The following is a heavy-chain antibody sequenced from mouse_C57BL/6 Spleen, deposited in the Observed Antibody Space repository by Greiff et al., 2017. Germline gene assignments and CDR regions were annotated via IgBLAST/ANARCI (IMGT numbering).Heavy chain of an antibody. CDR3: ATLLFITTVVADY. CDR1: GFNIQDYY. D-gene: IGHD1-1*01. Sequence: VQLKESGAELVKPGASVKLSCTASGFNIQDYYMHWVKQRTEQGLEWIGRIDPEDGETKYAPKFQGKATITADTSSNTAYLQLSSLTSEDTAVYYCATLLFITTVVADYWGQGTTLTVSS. CDR2: IDPEDGET. V-gene: IGHV14-2*01. J-gene: IGHJ2*01.